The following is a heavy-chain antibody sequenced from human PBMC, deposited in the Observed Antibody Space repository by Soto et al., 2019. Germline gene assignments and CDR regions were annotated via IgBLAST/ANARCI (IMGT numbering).Heavy chain of an antibody. J-gene: IGHJ4*02. V-gene: IGHV3-23*01. CDR1: GFTFTTYA. Sequence: GGSLRLSCAASGFTFTTYAMTWVRQAPGKGLEWVSAISATTDNTYYADSVKGRFTISRDNSKNTLYLQLNSLRAEDTAIYYCVKDYTLDYWGQGTLVTVSS. CDR2: ISATTDNT. CDR3: VKDYTLDY.